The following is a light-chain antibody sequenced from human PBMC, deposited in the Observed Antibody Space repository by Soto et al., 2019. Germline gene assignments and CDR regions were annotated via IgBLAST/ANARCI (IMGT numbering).Light chain of an antibody. J-gene: IGKJ4*02. V-gene: IGKV3-15*01. CDR1: QSVSSN. CDR3: QQYNNWPRT. Sequence: EIVMTQSPATLSVSPGERATLSCRASQSVSSNLAWYQQKPGQAPSLLIYGASTRATDIPARFSGSGSGTEFTLTISSLQSEDFAVYYCQQYNNWPRTF. CDR2: GAS.